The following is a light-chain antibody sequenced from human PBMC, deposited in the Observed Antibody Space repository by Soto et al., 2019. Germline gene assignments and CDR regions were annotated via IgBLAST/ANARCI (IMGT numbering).Light chain of an antibody. Sequence: IQMTQSPSTLSASVGDRVTITCRASQSISSWLAWYQQKPGKAPKLLIYAASSLQSGVPSRFSGSGSETHFTLTISSLQPEDFATYSCQQSYSTTWTFGQGTKVDIK. J-gene: IGKJ1*01. CDR3: QQSYSTTWT. CDR1: QSISSW. CDR2: AAS. V-gene: IGKV1-39*01.